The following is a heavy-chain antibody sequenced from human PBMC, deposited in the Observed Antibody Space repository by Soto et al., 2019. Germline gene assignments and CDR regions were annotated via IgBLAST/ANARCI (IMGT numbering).Heavy chain of an antibody. CDR3: SLIGYSSSSPSDAFDI. D-gene: IGHD6-6*01. CDR1: GFTFDDYT. V-gene: IGHV3-43*01. Sequence: GGSLRLSCAASGFTFDDYTMHWVRQAPGKGLEWVSLISWDGGSTYYADSVKGRFTISRDNSKNSLYLQMNSLRTEDSALYYCSLIGYSSSSPSDAFDIWGQGTMVTVSS. J-gene: IGHJ3*02. CDR2: ISWDGGST.